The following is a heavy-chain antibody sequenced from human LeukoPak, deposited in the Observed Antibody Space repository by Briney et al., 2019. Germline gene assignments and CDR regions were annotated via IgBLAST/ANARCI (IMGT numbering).Heavy chain of an antibody. CDR2: ISYDGSNK. CDR3: AKDRRELDVFDI. CDR1: GFTFSSYA. V-gene: IGHV3-30-3*01. Sequence: GGSLRLSCAASGFTFSSYAMHWVRQAPGKGLEWVAVISYDGSNKYYADSVKGRFTISRDNSKNTLYLQMNSLRAEDTAVYYCAKDRRELDVFDIWGQGTMVTVSS. J-gene: IGHJ3*02.